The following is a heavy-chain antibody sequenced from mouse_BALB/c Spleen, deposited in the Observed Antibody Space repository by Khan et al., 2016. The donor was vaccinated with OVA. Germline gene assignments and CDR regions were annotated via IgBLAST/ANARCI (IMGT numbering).Heavy chain of an antibody. Sequence: EVQLQESGPSLVKPSQTLSLTCSVTGDSITSGYWNWIRKFPGNTLAYMGYISYSGSTYFNTSLKSRFSITPDTSKNQYYLQLNSVTTDDTATYYCARYAMDYWGQGTSVTVSS. J-gene: IGHJ4*01. CDR3: ARYAMDY. CDR2: ISYSGST. CDR1: GDSITSGY. V-gene: IGHV3-8*02.